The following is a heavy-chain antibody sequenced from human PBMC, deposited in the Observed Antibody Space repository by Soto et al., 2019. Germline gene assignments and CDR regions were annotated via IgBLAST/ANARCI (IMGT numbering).Heavy chain of an antibody. J-gene: IGHJ4*02. V-gene: IGHV1-46*03. D-gene: IGHD1-7*01. CDR1: GYTFTSYY. CDR2: INPSGGST. CDR3: ARAAHIYNWNYGARFDY. Sequence: GASVKVSCKASGYTFTSYYMHWVRQAPGQGLEWMGIINPSGGSTSYAQKFQGRVTMTRDTSTSTVYMELSSLRSEDTAVYYCARAAHIYNWNYGARFDYWGQGTLVTVSS.